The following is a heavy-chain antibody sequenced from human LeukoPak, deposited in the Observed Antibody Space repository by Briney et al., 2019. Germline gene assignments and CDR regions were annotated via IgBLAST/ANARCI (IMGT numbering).Heavy chain of an antibody. J-gene: IGHJ4*02. D-gene: IGHD3-10*01. V-gene: IGHV4-31*03. CDR2: IYYSGTT. CDR1: GGSISSGGYY. CDR3: ARDGGYGSGSYYFDH. Sequence: SETLPLTCTVSGGSISSGGYYWSWIRQHPGKGLEWIGYIYYSGTTYYNPSLKSRVAMSVDTSKNQFSLKLSSVTAADTAVYYCARDGGYGSGSYYFDHWGQGTLVTVSS.